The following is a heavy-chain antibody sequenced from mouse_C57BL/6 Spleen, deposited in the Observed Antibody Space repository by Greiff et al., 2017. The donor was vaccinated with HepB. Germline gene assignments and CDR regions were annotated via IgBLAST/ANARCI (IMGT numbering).Heavy chain of an antibody. CDR2: INPNNGGT. V-gene: IGHV1-26*01. J-gene: IGHJ3*01. Sequence: QLQQSGPELVKPGASVKISCKASGYTFTDYYMNWVKQSHGKSLEWIGDINPNNGGTSYNQKFKGKATLTVDKSSSTAYMELRSLTSEDSAVYYCARGGYAFAYWGQGTLVTVSA. D-gene: IGHD2-2*01. CDR3: ARGGYAFAY. CDR1: GYTFTDYY.